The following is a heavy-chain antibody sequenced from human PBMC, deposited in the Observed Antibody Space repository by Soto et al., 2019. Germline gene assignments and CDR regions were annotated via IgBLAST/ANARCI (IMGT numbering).Heavy chain of an antibody. Sequence: GGSLRLSCAASGFTFSSYEMNWVRQAPGKGLEWVSYISSSGSTIYYADSVKGRFTISRDNAKNSLYLQMSSLRAEDTAVYYCARGRSYTFDYWGQGILVTVSS. V-gene: IGHV3-48*03. CDR2: ISSSGSTI. J-gene: IGHJ4*02. D-gene: IGHD3-10*01. CDR3: ARGRSYTFDY. CDR1: GFTFSSYE.